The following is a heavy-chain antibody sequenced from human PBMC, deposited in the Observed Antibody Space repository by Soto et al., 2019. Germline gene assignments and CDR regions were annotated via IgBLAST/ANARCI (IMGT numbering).Heavy chain of an antibody. CDR2: INSDGSST. CDR1: GFTFSRYW. V-gene: IGHV3-74*01. CDR3: ARVKMPGGVDP. Sequence: PGGSLRLSCAASGFTFSRYWMHWVRQAPGKGLVWVSRINSDGSSTSYADSVKGRFTISRDNAKNTLYLQMNSLRAEDMAVYYCARVKMPGGVDPWGQGTLVTVSS. D-gene: IGHD3-16*01. J-gene: IGHJ5*02.